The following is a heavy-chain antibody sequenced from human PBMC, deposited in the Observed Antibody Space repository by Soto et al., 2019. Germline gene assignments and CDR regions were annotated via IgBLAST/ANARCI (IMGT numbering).Heavy chain of an antibody. J-gene: IGHJ4*02. Sequence: QVQLMQSGAEVKKPGASVKVSCRASGYTLTTNYMHWVRQAPGQRPEWVAMINPRSGGNTKYADKFKGEVTVTSNPSTSTVDMELNSLSSDDTAVYYCARGEVTSSGWLFDFWGQGTLVTVSS. CDR2: INPRSGGNT. CDR3: ARGEVTSSGWLFDF. D-gene: IGHD6-19*01. CDR1: GYTLTTNY. V-gene: IGHV1-46*03.